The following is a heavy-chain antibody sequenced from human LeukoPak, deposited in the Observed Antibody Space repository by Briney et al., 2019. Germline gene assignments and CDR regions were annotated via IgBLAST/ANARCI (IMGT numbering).Heavy chain of an antibody. CDR1: GDTFTSDG. J-gene: IGHJ3*02. CDR3: ARVGWEPRVDAFDI. V-gene: IGHV1-18*01. Sequence: ASVKVSCKASGDTFTSDGISWVRQAPGQGLEWMGWSSAYNGNTNYAQKLQGRVTMTTDTSTSTAYMELRSLRSDDTAVYYCARVGWEPRVDAFDIWGQGTMVTVSS. CDR2: SSAYNGNT. D-gene: IGHD1-26*01.